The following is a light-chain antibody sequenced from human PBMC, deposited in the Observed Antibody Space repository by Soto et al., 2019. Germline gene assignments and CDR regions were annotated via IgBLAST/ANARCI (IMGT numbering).Light chain of an antibody. CDR2: AAS. J-gene: IGKJ1*01. CDR3: QKYNSVPLA. CDR1: QGISSY. Sequence: IRMTQSPSSFSASTGDRVTITCRASQGISSYLAWYQQKPGKAPKLLIYAASTLQSGVPSRFSASGSGTDFTLTISSLQPEDVATYYCQKYNSVPLAFGQGTKVDIK. V-gene: IGKV1-8*01.